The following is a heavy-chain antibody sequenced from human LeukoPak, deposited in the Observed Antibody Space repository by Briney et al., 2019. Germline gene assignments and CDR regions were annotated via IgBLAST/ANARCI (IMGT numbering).Heavy chain of an antibody. Sequence: PEGSLRLSCAASGFTFSNYAMSWVRQAPGKGLEWVSAISDSGGSTYDADSVKGRFTISRDNSKNTLYLQMNSLRAEDTAVYYCARPYYYGSGSYGGFDYWGQGTLVTVSS. CDR2: ISDSGGST. D-gene: IGHD3-10*01. V-gene: IGHV3-23*01. CDR1: GFTFSNYA. J-gene: IGHJ4*02. CDR3: ARPYYYGSGSYGGFDY.